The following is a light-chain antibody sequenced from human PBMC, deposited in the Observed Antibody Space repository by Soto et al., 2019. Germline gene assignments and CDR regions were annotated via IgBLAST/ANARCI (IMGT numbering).Light chain of an antibody. CDR1: QSISSY. V-gene: IGKV1-39*01. CDR2: AAS. CDR3: QHYKSYSEA. Sequence: QMNQSPSSLSASVGDRVTITCRASQSISSYLNWYQQKPGKAPKLLIYAASRLQSGVPSRFSGSGSGTEFTLTISSLQADDFATYYCQHYKSYSEAFGQGTKVDIK. J-gene: IGKJ1*01.